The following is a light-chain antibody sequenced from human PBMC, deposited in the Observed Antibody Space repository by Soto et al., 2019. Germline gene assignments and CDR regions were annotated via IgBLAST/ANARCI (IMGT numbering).Light chain of an antibody. Sequence: EIVLTQSPGTLSLSPGERAIVSCRASLTISSGYLAWYQRKPGQAPRLLIYGTSSRATGVPDRFSGSGSGTEFTLTISSMEPADFAVYYCQQYGGSPLTFGGGTEVEIK. CDR3: QQYGGSPLT. J-gene: IGKJ4*01. CDR2: GTS. CDR1: LTISSGY. V-gene: IGKV3-20*01.